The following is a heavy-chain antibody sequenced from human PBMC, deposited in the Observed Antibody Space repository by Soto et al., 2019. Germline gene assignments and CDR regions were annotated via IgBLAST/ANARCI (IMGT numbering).Heavy chain of an antibody. J-gene: IGHJ4*02. Sequence: EVQLVESGGASVKPGGSLTLSCAVSGFPIDKAWMGWVRQRPGKGLEWVGRLKSVSDGGRAEYTAPVKDRFTISRDDSENTVFLQMDSLKPEDTAVYYCVIDDAARGFGELDYWGRGTLVTVSS. D-gene: IGHD3-10*01. CDR3: VIDDAARGFGELDY. CDR1: GFPIDKAW. V-gene: IGHV3-15*02. CDR2: LKSVSDGGRA.